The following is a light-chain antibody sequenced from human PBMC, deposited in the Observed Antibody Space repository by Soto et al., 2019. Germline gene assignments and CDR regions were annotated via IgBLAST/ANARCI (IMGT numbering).Light chain of an antibody. V-gene: IGLV2-14*01. CDR2: DVT. CDR3: SSYPPRRTLV. J-gene: IGLJ2*01. CDR1: SSDVGAYDF. Sequence: QSALTQPASVSGSPGQSITISCTGTSSDVGAYDFVSWYQHYPGKAPKLVTFDVTHRPPGISDRCSVSKSANTASRTISGLQAEDEAFYYCSSYPPRRTLVFGGVTKLTVL.